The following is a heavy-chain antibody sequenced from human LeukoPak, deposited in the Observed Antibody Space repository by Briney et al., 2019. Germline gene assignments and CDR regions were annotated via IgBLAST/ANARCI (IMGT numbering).Heavy chain of an antibody. CDR2: IKQDGSEK. Sequence: GGSLRLSCAASGFTFSSYAMSWVRQAPGKGLEWVANIKQDGSEKYYVDSVKGRFTISRDNAKNSLYLQMNSLRAEDTAVYYCARSNWGCAYWGQGTLVTVSS. CDR3: ARSNWGCAY. J-gene: IGHJ4*02. D-gene: IGHD7-27*01. CDR1: GFTFSSYA. V-gene: IGHV3-7*01.